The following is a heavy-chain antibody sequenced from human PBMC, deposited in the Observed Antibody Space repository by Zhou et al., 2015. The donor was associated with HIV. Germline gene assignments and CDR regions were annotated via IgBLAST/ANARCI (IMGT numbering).Heavy chain of an antibody. CDR2: ISANNGQT. V-gene: IGHV1-18*01. Sequence: QVQLVQSGAELKKPGASVKVSCKASDYTFTNYGITWVRQAPGQGLEWMGWISANNGQTNYAQKFQGRVTITADESTSTAYMELSSLRSEDTAVYYCAREAEYDAFDIWGQGTMVTVSS. CDR1: DYTFTNYG. CDR3: AREAEYDAFDI. D-gene: IGHD2/OR15-2a*01. J-gene: IGHJ3*02.